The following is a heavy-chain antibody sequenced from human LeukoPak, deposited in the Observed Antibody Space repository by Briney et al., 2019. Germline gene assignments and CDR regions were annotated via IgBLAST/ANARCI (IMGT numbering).Heavy chain of an antibody. J-gene: IGHJ6*02. D-gene: IGHD1-26*01. Sequence: RASVKVSCKASGYTFTSYDINWVRQATGQGLEWMGWMNPNSGNTGYAQKFQGRVTMTRNTSISTAYMELSSLRSEDTAVYYCARSGWWELPYYYYYGMDVWGQGTTVTVSS. V-gene: IGHV1-8*01. CDR1: GYTFTSYD. CDR2: MNPNSGNT. CDR3: ARSGWWELPYYYYYGMDV.